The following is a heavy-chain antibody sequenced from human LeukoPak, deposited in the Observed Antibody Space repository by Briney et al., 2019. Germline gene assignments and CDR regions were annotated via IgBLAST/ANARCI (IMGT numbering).Heavy chain of an antibody. J-gene: IGHJ5*02. V-gene: IGHV1-18*01. D-gene: IGHD2-2*01. CDR3: ARSLYCSSTSCRYNWFDP. CDR2: ISAYNGNT. Sequence: ASVKVSCKASGYTFTSYGISWVRQAPGQGLEWMGWISAYNGNTNYAQKLQGRVTMTTDTSTSTAYMELRSLRSDDTAVYYCARSLYCSSTSCRYNWFDPWGQGTLVIFSS. CDR1: GYTFTSYG.